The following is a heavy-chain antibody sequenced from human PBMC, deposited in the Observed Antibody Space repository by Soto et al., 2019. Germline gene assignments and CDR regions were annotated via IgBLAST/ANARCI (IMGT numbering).Heavy chain of an antibody. CDR2: ISGSGGST. J-gene: IGHJ2*01. CDR1: GFTFSSYA. D-gene: IGHD1-26*01. Sequence: EVQLLESGGGLVQPGGSLRLSCAASGFTFSSYAMSWVRQAPGKGLEWVSAISGSGGSTYYADSVKGRFTISRDNSKNPLYLQMNGLRCEDTAVYYWAKDGSSGLDFDLWGRGTLVTVSS. CDR3: AKDGSSGLDFDL. V-gene: IGHV3-23*01.